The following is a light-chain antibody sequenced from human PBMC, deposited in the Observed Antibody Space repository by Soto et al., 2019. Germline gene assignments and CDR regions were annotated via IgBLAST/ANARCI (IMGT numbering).Light chain of an antibody. CDR3: QQRSNWLT. CDR2: DAS. CDR1: QSVSSY. J-gene: IGKJ4*01. Sequence: EIVLTQSPATLSLSPGERATLSCRASQSVSSYLAWYQQKPGQAPRLLIYDASNRATGIPARFSGSGSGTDFSVTISDLEPEDFAVYYCQQRSNWLTFGGGTKVELK. V-gene: IGKV3-11*01.